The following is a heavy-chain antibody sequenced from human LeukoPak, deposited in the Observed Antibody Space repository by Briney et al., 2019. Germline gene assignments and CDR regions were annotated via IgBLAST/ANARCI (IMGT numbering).Heavy chain of an antibody. Sequence: GGSLRLSCAASGFTFNDYAMHWVRQAPGKGLEWVSLISRDGDRTVYADSVKGRFTISRDNSKNSLFLQMNSLRAEDTALYYCAKSRGWLIDSWGQGTLVSASS. CDR1: GFTFNDYA. V-gene: IGHV3-43*02. D-gene: IGHD6-19*01. CDR2: ISRDGDRT. CDR3: AKSRGWLIDS. J-gene: IGHJ4*02.